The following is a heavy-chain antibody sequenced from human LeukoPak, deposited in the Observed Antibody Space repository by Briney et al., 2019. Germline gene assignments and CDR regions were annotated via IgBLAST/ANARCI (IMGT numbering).Heavy chain of an antibody. J-gene: IGHJ4*02. CDR2: IIPIFGTA. Sequence: ASLKVSCKASGGTFSSYTFSWVRQASGQGLEWMGGIIPIFGTANYAQKFQGRVTITADESTSTAYMELSSLRSEDTAVYYCASASHITMLRGANDYWGQGTLVTVSS. V-gene: IGHV1-69*01. CDR3: ASASHITMLRGANDY. CDR1: GGTFSSYT. D-gene: IGHD3-10*01.